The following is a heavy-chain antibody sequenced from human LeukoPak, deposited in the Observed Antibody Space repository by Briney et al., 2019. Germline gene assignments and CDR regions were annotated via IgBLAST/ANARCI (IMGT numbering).Heavy chain of an antibody. Sequence: DPSGTLSLTCTVSGGSIRNSSYYWGWIRQPPGKGLEWIGNIYYSGSTNYNPSLKSRVTISVDTSKNQFSLRLRSVTAADTAVYYCARDPRRLAGFDYWGQGTLVTVAA. CDR3: ARDPRRLAGFDY. V-gene: IGHV4-39*07. CDR2: IYYSGST. D-gene: IGHD6-6*01. CDR1: GGSIRNSSYY. J-gene: IGHJ4*02.